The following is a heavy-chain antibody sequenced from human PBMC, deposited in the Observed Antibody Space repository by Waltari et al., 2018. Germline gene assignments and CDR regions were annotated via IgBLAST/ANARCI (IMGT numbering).Heavy chain of an antibody. J-gene: IGHJ4*02. D-gene: IGHD2-8*02. V-gene: IGHV3-15*01. CDR1: GFFFSTAW. CDR3: GDFTAFDY. Sequence: EVQLVESGGGLVEPGGSLSLSCAGSGFFFSTAWMHWARQAPGKGLEWVGRIKSRITGGTTEYGAPVKGRFTISRDDSKDTVYLQMNSLKTEDTGVYYCGDFTAFDYWGQGSLVIVSS. CDR2: IKSRITGGTT.